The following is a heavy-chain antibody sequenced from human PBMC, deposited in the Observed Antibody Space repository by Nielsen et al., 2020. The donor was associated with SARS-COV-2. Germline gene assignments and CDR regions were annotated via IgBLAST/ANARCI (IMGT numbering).Heavy chain of an antibody. CDR1: GGSISSYY. D-gene: IGHD2-21*01. CDR2: IYYSGST. Sequence: SETLSLTCTVSGGSISSYYWSWIRQPPGKGLEWIGYIYYSGSTNYNPSLKSRVTISVDTSKNQFSLKLSSVTAADTAVYYCASLDWGYWGQGTLVTVSS. CDR3: ASLDWGY. V-gene: IGHV4-59*08. J-gene: IGHJ4*02.